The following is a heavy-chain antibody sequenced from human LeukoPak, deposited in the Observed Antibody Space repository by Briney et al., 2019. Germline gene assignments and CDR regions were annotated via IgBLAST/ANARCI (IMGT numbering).Heavy chain of an antibody. CDR1: GFSFSSYS. D-gene: IGHD2-15*01. V-gene: IGHV3-21*01. J-gene: IGHJ4*02. CDR2: ISSSSSYI. Sequence: GGSLRLYCAASGFSFSSYSMNWVRLAPGKGLEWFSSISSSSSYIYYADSVQGRFTISRDNAKNSLYLQMNSLRAEDTAVYYCARAGSGRAPFGYWGQGTLVTVSS. CDR3: ARAGSGRAPFGY.